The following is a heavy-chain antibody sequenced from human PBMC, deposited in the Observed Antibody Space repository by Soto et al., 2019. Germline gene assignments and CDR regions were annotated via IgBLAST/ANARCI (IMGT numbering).Heavy chain of an antibody. CDR3: VEGWNDF. CDR2: IKSKNDGGAA. D-gene: IGHD1-1*01. CDR1: GFMFSSAW. V-gene: IGHV3-15*01. J-gene: IGHJ4*02. Sequence: EAQVVESGGDLVEPGGSLRLSCVTSGFMFSSAWMSWVRQGPGKGLEWVARIKSKNDGGAADYAAPVNGRVSISRDDSKSTVYLQMNSLRAEDTALYYCVEGWNDFWGQGTLVTVSS.